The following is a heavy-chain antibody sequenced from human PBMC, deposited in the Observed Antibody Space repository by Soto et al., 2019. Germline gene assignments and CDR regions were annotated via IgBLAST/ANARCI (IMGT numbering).Heavy chain of an antibody. V-gene: IGHV4-39*01. CDR1: GGSISSSSYY. CDR3: ARHPHRGCSGGSCCTIPTAQNWFDP. D-gene: IGHD2-15*01. J-gene: IGHJ5*02. CDR2: IYYSGST. Sequence: NPSETLSLTCTVSGGSISSSSYYWGWIRQPPGKGLEWIGSIYYSGSTYYNPSLKSRVTISVDTSKNQFSLKLSSVTAADTAVYYCARHPHRGCSGGSCCTIPTAQNWFDPWGQGTLVTVSS.